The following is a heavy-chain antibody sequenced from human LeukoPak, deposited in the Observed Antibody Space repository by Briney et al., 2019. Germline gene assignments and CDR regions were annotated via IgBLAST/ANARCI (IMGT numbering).Heavy chain of an antibody. J-gene: IGHJ4*02. CDR1: GFTFSSYA. CDR3: AKGRSGVSSAAINY. CDR2: ISGSGDST. D-gene: IGHD2-2*01. V-gene: IGHV3-23*01. Sequence: PGGSLRLSCAASGFTFSSYAMSWVRQAPGKGLEWVSTISGSGDSTYYADSVKGRFTISRDNSKNTLQLQMNSLRAEDTAVYSCAKGRSGVSSAAINYWGQGDLVTVSS.